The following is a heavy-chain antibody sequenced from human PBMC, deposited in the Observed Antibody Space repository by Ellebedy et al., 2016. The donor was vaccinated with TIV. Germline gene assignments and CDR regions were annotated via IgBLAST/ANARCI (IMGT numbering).Heavy chain of an antibody. D-gene: IGHD6-19*01. Sequence: AASVKVSCKASGYTFTSYYMHWVRQAPGQGLEWMGIINPSGGSTSYAQKFQGRVTMTRDTSTSTVYMELSSLRSEDTAVYYCAREWLVRYYYYYYGMYVWGQGTTVTVSS. CDR2: INPSGGST. CDR3: AREWLVRYYYYYYGMYV. V-gene: IGHV1-46*01. CDR1: GYTFTSYY. J-gene: IGHJ6*02.